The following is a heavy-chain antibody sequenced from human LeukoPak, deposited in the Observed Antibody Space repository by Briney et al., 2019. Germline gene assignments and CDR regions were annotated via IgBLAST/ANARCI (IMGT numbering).Heavy chain of an antibody. CDR1: GDSVSSNRAA. Sequence: SQTLSLTCAISGDSVSSNRAAWNWIRQSPSRGLEWLGRTYYRSKWYNDYAVSVKSRITINPDTSKNQYSLQLNSVTPEDTAVYYCAIDLSFYDSSGYYYDGSLFDYWGQGTLVTVSS. V-gene: IGHV6-1*01. CDR3: AIDLSFYDSSGYYYDGSLFDY. D-gene: IGHD3-22*01. J-gene: IGHJ4*02. CDR2: TYYRSKWYN.